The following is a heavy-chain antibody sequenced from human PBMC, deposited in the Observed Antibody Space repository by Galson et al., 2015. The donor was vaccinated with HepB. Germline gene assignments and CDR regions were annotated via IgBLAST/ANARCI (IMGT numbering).Heavy chain of an antibody. CDR3: ARGPKGEVTYYYGMDV. Sequence: ETLSLTCAVSGGSISNRNWWNWIRQSPGKGLEWIGEINHSGSANYKSSLKSRVTISVDTSKNQFSLKLTSVTAADTAVYYCARGPKGEVTYYYGMDVWGQGTTVTVSS. V-gene: IGHV4-4*02. D-gene: IGHD3-16*01. CDR1: GGSISNRNW. CDR2: INHSGSA. J-gene: IGHJ6*02.